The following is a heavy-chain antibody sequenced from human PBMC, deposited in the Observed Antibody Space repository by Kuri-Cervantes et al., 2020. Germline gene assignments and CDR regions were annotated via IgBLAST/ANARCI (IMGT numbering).Heavy chain of an antibody. Sequence: GGSLRLSCAASGFTFDDYAMHWVRQAPGKGLEWVSGISWNSGSIGYADSVKGRFTISRDNAKYSLYLQMNSLRAEDTALYYCAKDNYYDSSGYYDYWGQGTLVTVSS. CDR1: GFTFDDYA. J-gene: IGHJ4*02. V-gene: IGHV3-9*01. CDR3: AKDNYYDSSGYYDY. D-gene: IGHD3-22*01. CDR2: ISWNSGSI.